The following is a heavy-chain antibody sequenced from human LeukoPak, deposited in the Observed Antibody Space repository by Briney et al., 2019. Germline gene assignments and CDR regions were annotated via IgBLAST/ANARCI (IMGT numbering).Heavy chain of an antibody. D-gene: IGHD3-22*01. CDR3: AGGELGDRSGFSFFDY. J-gene: IGHJ4*02. V-gene: IGHV1-69*05. Sequence: GASVKVSCKAPKGTFGGYGISWVRQAPGQGLEWMGGVMAIFGRVKYGQKFQGRATFTTDASTSTAYMELSSLTSDDTGVYYCAGGELGDRSGFSFFDYWGQGTLVTVSS. CDR2: VMAIFGRV. CDR1: KGTFGGYG.